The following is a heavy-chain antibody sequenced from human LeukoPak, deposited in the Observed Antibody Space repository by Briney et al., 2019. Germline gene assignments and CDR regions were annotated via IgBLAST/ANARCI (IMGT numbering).Heavy chain of an antibody. CDR2: ISGSGGST. V-gene: IGHV3-23*01. D-gene: IGHD3-22*01. Sequence: GGSLRLSCAASGFTFSSYAMSWVRQAPGKGLEWVSAISGSGGSTYYADSVKGRFTISRDNSKNTLYLQMNSLRAEDTAVYYCAKDPGLSQTYYYDSSGYSGYWGQGTLVTVSS. CDR1: GFTFSSYA. CDR3: AKDPGLSQTYYYDSSGYSGY. J-gene: IGHJ4*02.